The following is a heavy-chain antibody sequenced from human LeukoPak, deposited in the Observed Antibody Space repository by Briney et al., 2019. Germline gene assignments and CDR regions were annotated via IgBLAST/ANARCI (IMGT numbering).Heavy chain of an antibody. CDR1: GGSIGTYY. CDR3: ARGPSSWYRAAFDI. Sequence: PSETLSLTCSVSGGSIGTYYWSWIRQPPGKGLEWIGYIYYSGSTNYNPSLKSRVTISVDTSKNQFSLKLSSVTAADTAVYYCARGPSSWYRAAFDIWGQGTMVTVSS. D-gene: IGHD6-13*01. CDR2: IYYSGST. V-gene: IGHV4-59*12. J-gene: IGHJ3*02.